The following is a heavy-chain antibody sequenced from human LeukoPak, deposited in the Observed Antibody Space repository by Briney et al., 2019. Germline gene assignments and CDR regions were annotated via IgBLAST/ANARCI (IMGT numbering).Heavy chain of an antibody. CDR3: ARASHGDLDY. J-gene: IGHJ4*02. Sequence: ASVKVSCKASGYTFTDYAINWVRQAPGQGLEWMGWINTNTGNPAYAQGFTGRFVFSLDTSVSTAYLQISSLKAEDSAIYYCARASHGDLDYWGQGTLVTVSS. CDR1: GYTFTDYA. V-gene: IGHV7-4-1*02. CDR2: INTNTGNP. D-gene: IGHD7-27*01.